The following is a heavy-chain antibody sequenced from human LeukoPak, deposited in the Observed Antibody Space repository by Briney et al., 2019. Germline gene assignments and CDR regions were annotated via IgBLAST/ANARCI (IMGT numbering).Heavy chain of an antibody. CDR1: GFTFSDYY. CDR3: ARAQGDGYDDAFDI. J-gene: IGHJ3*02. V-gene: IGHV3-11*01. Sequence: GGSLRLSCAASGFTFSDYYMSWIRQAPGKGLEWVSYISISGSTIYYADSVKGRFTISRVNAKNSLYLQMNSLRAEDTAVYHCARAQGDGYDDAFDIWGQGTMVTVSS. D-gene: IGHD5-24*01. CDR2: ISISGSTI.